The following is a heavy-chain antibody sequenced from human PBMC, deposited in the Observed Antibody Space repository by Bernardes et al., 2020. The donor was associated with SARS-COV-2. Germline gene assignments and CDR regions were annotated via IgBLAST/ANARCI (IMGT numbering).Heavy chain of an antibody. CDR3: SRENIQQRGCYDG. V-gene: IGHV4-34*01. Sequence: SETLSLTCAVSGGSFSNYLWNWIRQSPERGLEWICDIHHSGNTNYNPSRKTRVSFTVATSRHQYPLTLNSVTAADSAVYYCSRENIQQRGCYDGWGQGTMVNVAS. J-gene: IGHJ3*01. D-gene: IGHD6-25*01. CDR2: IHHSGNT. CDR1: GGSFSNYL.